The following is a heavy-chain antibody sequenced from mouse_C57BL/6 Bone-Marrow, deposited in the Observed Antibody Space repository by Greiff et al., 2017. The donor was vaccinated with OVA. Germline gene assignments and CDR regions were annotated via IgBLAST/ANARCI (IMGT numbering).Heavy chain of an antibody. D-gene: IGHD1-1*01. Sequence: VQLQPSGAELVRPGASVKLSCKASGYTFTDYYINWVKQRPGQGLEWIARIYPGSGNTYYNEKFKGKATLTAEKSSSTAYMQLSSLTSEDSAVYFCARGYYYYFDYWGQGTTLTVSS. CDR3: ARGYYYYFDY. CDR1: GYTFTDYY. V-gene: IGHV1-76*01. J-gene: IGHJ2*01. CDR2: IYPGSGNT.